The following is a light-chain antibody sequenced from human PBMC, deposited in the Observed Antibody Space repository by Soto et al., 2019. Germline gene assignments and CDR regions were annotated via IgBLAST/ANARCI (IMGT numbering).Light chain of an antibody. V-gene: IGKV1-5*03. CDR2: KAS. CDR1: QTISSW. Sequence: DIQMTQSPSTLSGSVGDRVTITCRASQTISSWLAWYQQKPGKAPKLLIYKASTLKSGVPSRFSGSGSGTEFTLTIRSLQPDDCATYYCQHYNSYSEAFGQGTKVELE. J-gene: IGKJ1*01. CDR3: QHYNSYSEA.